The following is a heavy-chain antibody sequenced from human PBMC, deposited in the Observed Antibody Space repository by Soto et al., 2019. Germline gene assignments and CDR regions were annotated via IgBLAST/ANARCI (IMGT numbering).Heavy chain of an antibody. CDR2: IYSGGAI. CDR3: ARDFGSDATGYYGMDV. J-gene: IGHJ6*02. Sequence: EVQVVESGGGLVQPGGSLRLSCAAPGFTVSSNDMYWVRQPPGKALEWVSLIYSGGAIVYADSVVGRFPVSRANSRNTLYLQGNSRGAVDTAVYFCARDFGSDATGYYGMDVWRQGTKVTVTS. D-gene: IGHD3-10*01. CDR1: GFTVSSND. V-gene: IGHV3-66*01.